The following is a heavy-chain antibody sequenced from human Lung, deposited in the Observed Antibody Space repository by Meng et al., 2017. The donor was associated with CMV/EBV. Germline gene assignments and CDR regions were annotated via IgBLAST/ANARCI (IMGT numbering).Heavy chain of an antibody. Sequence: GGSLRLSCEDSGFTFSDQWMSWVRQAPGKGLEWVGRISKSGVDTYYADSVRGRFSISRDNVRGSLFLQMNSLRLEDSGVYFCLRDYQTIWGQGNVVTGSS. J-gene: IGHJ4*02. D-gene: IGHD2-2*01. CDR3: LRDYQTI. CDR2: ISKSGVDT. V-gene: IGHV3-7*01. CDR1: GFTFSDQW.